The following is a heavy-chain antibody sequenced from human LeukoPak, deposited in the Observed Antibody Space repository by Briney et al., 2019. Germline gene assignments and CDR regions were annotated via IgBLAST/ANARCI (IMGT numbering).Heavy chain of an antibody. D-gene: IGHD7-27*01. V-gene: IGHV4-39*01. CDR2: IYHSGST. CDR3: ARHETGDTNFDY. CDR1: GGSISSSSYY. J-gene: IGHJ4*02. Sequence: SETLSLTCTVSGGSISSSSYYWGWIRQPPGKGLEWIGSIYHSGSTYYNPPLKSRVTMSVDTSKNLFSLKLSSVTAADTAVYYCARHETGDTNFDYWGQGILVTVSS.